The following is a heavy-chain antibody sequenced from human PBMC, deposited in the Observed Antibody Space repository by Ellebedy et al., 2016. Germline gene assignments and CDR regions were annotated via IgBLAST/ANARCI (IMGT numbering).Heavy chain of an antibody. J-gene: IGHJ6*02. CDR2: IIPIFGTA. D-gene: IGHD3-16*01. Sequence: SVKVSXXASGGTFSSYAISWVRQAPGQGLEWMGGIIPIFGTANYAQKFQGRVTITADESTSTAYMELSSLRSEDTAVYYCARDRHNWGSRQATFYYYYYGMDVWGQGTTVTVSS. V-gene: IGHV1-69*13. CDR1: GGTFSSYA. CDR3: ARDRHNWGSRQATFYYYYYGMDV.